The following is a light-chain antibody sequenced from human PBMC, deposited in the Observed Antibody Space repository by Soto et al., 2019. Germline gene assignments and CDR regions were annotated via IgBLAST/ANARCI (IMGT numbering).Light chain of an antibody. CDR2: DVT. CDR3: SSYTGRYSVV. V-gene: IGLV2-11*01. Sequence: QSALTQPRSVSGSPGQSVTISCTGTSSDVGAYNYVFWYKQHPGKAPKLMIYDVTKRPSGVPDRFSGSKSGNTASLTISGLQADDESDYYCSSYTGRYSVVFGGGTKVTVL. CDR1: SSDVGAYNY. J-gene: IGLJ2*01.